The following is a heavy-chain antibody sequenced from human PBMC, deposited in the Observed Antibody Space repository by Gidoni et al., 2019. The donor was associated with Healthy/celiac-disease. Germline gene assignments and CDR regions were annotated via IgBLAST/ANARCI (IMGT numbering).Heavy chain of an antibody. CDR3: ARDYYDSSGYFRGRAFDI. CDR1: GGSISSYY. Sequence: QVQLQESGPGLVKPSETLSLTCTASGGSISSYYWSWIRQPAGKGLEWIGRIYTSGSTNYNPSLKSRVTMSVDTSKNQFSLKLSSVTAADTAVYYCARDYYDSSGYFRGRAFDIWGQGTMVTVSS. D-gene: IGHD3-22*01. CDR2: IYTSGST. J-gene: IGHJ3*02. V-gene: IGHV4-4*07.